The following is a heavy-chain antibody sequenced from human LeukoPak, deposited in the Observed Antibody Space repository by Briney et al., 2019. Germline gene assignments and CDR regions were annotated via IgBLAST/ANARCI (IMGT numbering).Heavy chain of an antibody. CDR2: ISPYKGDR. D-gene: IGHD4-17*01. CDR1: GYTCNNYG. Sequence: ASVKVSCKASGYTCNNYGITWVRQAPGQGLEWMGWISPYKGDRNYAQNFQGRLTVTTDTSTNTAYMELRSLRSDDTAVYYCATEGGWQPTVYCDNVGWGQGTLVSVSS. J-gene: IGHJ4*02. V-gene: IGHV1-18*01. CDR3: ATEGGWQPTVYCDNVG.